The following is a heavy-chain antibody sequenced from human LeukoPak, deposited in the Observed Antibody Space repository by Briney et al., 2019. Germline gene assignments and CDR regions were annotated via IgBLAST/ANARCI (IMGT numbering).Heavy chain of an antibody. CDR3: AKMQGYFDY. V-gene: IGHV3-23*01. CDR2: ITSSGETT. CDR1: GSIPFNSYS. J-gene: IGHJ4*02. Sequence: PGGSLRLSYAASGSIPFNSYSMSWVRQAPGKGLEWVSAITSSGETTYYADSVKGRFTISRDNSKNMVYLQMNSLRAEDAATYYCAKMQGYFDYWGQGSLVTVSS.